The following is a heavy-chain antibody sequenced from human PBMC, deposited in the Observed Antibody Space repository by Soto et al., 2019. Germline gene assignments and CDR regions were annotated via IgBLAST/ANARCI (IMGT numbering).Heavy chain of an antibody. D-gene: IGHD2-21*02. CDR1: GFTFRIYW. V-gene: IGHV3-74*01. J-gene: IGHJ4*02. CDR2: ISSADT. Sequence: EVQLVESGGGLVQPGGSLRLSCSASGFTFRIYWMHWARQAPGKGLEWVSYISSADTDYADSVQGRFTISRDNAKNTLYLQMNSLRAEDTAVYYCVRGTSDWPRIDYWGQGTLVTVS. CDR3: VRGTSDWPRIDY.